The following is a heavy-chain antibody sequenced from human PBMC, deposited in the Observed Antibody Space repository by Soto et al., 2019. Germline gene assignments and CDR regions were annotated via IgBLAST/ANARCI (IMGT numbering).Heavy chain of an antibody. J-gene: IGHJ4*02. D-gene: IGHD1-20*01. CDR2: INPYNANT. CDR3: ARAEKWVTGNMGGY. CDR1: GYTFSTYG. V-gene: IGHV1-18*04. Sequence: QVQLVQSGAEVKKPGASVKVSCKTSGYTFSTYGVSWVRQAPGQGLEWMGWINPYNANTNYAQNLQGRVTMTTDTSTSTAYMELRSLRSDDTAVYYCARAEKWVTGNMGGYWGQGTLVTV.